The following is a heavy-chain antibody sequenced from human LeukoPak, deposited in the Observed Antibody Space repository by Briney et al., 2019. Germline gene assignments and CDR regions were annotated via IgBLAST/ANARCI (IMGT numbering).Heavy chain of an antibody. D-gene: IGHD1-7*01. J-gene: IGHJ4*02. V-gene: IGHV3-48*04. CDR3: ARGNYLYYFDY. CDR1: GFTFSSYS. Sequence: GGSLRLSCAASGFTFSSYSMNWVRQAPGKGLEWVSYISGSSSTIYYADSVKGRFTISRDNAKNSLYLQMNSLRAEDTAVYYCARGNYLYYFDYWGQGTLVTVSS. CDR2: ISGSSSTI.